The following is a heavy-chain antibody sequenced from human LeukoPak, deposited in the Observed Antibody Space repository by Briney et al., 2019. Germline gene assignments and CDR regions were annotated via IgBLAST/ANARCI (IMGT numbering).Heavy chain of an antibody. CDR3: ATLYYYNDGGLYFGPEAFDI. CDR1: GDSISNYY. Sequence: SETLSLTCTVSGDSISNYYLGWIRQPAGKGLEWIGITSGTGNYNPSLKSQVSMSVDTSRNLVSLTLTSVTAADTAVYYCATLYYYNDGGLYFGPEAFDIWGQGTRVTVSS. CDR2: TSGTG. D-gene: IGHD3-10*01. V-gene: IGHV4-4*07. J-gene: IGHJ3*02.